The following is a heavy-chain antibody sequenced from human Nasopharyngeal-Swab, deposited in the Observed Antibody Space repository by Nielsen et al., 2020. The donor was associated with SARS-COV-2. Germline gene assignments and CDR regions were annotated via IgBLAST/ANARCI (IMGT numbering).Heavy chain of an antibody. V-gene: IGHV1-2*06. CDR2: INPNSGGT. CDR1: GYTFTSYG. Sequence: ASVKVSCKASGYTFTSYGISWVRQAPGQGLEWMGRINPNSGGTNYAQKFQGRVTMTRDTSISTAYMELSRLRSDDTAVYYCARRPYDSSGYLFDLWGRGTLVTVSS. J-gene: IGHJ2*01. D-gene: IGHD3-22*01. CDR3: ARRPYDSSGYLFDL.